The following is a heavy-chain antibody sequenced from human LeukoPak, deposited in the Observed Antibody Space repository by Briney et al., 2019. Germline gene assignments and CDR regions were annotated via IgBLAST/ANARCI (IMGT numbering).Heavy chain of an antibody. CDR1: GGSISSYY. CDR2: IYYSGST. J-gene: IGHJ6*03. V-gene: IGHV4-59*01. Sequence: SETLSLTCTVSGGSISSYYWSWIRQPPGKGLEWIGYIYYSGSTNYNPSLKSRVTISVDTSKNQFSLKLSSVTAADTAVYYCARIPIVVVPAANMGGAYCYMDVWGKGTTVTISS. CDR3: ARIPIVVVPAANMGGAYCYMDV. D-gene: IGHD2-2*01.